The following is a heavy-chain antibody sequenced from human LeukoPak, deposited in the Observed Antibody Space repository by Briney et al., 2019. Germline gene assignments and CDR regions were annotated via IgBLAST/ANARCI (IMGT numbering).Heavy chain of an antibody. D-gene: IGHD3-10*01. CDR1: GYTFTSYG. CDR3: ARHTGSGSYYNRFINWFDP. Sequence: ASVKVSCKASGYTFTSYGISWVRQAPGQGLEWMGWISAYNGNTNYAQKLRGRVTMTTDTSTSTAYMELRSLRSDDTAVYYCARHTGSGSYYNRFINWFDPWGQGTLVTVSS. V-gene: IGHV1-18*01. J-gene: IGHJ5*02. CDR2: ISAYNGNT.